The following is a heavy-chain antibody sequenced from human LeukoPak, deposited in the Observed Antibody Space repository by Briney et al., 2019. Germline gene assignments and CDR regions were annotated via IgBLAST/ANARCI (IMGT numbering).Heavy chain of an antibody. D-gene: IGHD5-18*01. CDR3: ARGDGGYSHGYYFGY. V-gene: IGHV4-59*08. CDR2: IYYSGST. Sequence: SETLSLTCTVSGGSISSYYWSWIRQPPGKGLEWIGYIYYSGSTNYNPSLKSRVTISVDTSKNQFSLKLSSVTAADTAVYYCARGDGGYSHGYYFGYWGQGTQVTVSS. CDR1: GGSISSYY. J-gene: IGHJ4*02.